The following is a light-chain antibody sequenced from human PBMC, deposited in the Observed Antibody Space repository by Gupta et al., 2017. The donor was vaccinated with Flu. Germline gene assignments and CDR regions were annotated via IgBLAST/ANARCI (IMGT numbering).Light chain of an antibody. V-gene: IGKV2-28*01. CDR2: FGS. CDR3: KQRVKIPLP. J-gene: IGKJ2*01. Sequence: VTVGEPASSCGRSIQGRRDSKGLKYLDWYGQKPGQPPQLLIYFGSKRDSGVPDRFSGSGSGTDFTLKISRVEAEDVGFYYCKQRVKIPLPFGQGTKLAIK. CDR1: QGRRDSKGLKY.